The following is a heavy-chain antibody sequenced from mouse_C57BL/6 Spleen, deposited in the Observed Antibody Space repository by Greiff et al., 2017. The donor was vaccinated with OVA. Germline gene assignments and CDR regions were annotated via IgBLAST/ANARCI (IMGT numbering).Heavy chain of an antibody. CDR1: GYTFTDYY. V-gene: IGHV1-26*01. D-gene: IGHD1-1*01. CDR3: ARSYYGSSPYWYFDV. CDR2: INPNNGGT. J-gene: IGHJ1*03. Sequence: VQLKESGPELVKPGASVKISCKASGYTFTDYYMNWVKQSHGKSLEWIGDINPNNGGTSYNQKFKGKATLTVDKSSSTAYMELRSLTSEDSAVYYCARSYYGSSPYWYFDVWGTGTTVTVSS.